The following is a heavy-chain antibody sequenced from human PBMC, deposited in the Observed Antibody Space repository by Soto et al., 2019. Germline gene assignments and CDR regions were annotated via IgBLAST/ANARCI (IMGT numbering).Heavy chain of an antibody. J-gene: IGHJ4*02. D-gene: IGHD5-18*01. Sequence: QVQLVQSGAEVKKPGASVKVSCKASGYSFTSYYMHWVRQAPGQGLEWMGIINPRGGSTSYARKFQGRVTMPRDTSTSTVYMELSSLRSEDTAVYYCARYSYGFDYWGQGTLVTVSS. CDR2: INPRGGST. CDR1: GYSFTSYY. CDR3: ARYSYGFDY. V-gene: IGHV1-46*03.